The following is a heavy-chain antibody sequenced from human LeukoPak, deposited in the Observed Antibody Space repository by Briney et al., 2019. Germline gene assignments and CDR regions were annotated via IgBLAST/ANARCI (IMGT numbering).Heavy chain of an antibody. CDR2: IYSSGTT. V-gene: IGHV4-59*01. CDR1: GGSISSYY. Sequence: SETLSLTCTVSGGSISSYYWSWIRQPPGRGLEWIGYIYSSGTTNYNPSLKSRVTISVDTSKSQFSLKLSSVTAADTAVYYCARGPTNNYFDSWGQGTVVTVSS. CDR3: ARGPTNNYFDS. J-gene: IGHJ4*02.